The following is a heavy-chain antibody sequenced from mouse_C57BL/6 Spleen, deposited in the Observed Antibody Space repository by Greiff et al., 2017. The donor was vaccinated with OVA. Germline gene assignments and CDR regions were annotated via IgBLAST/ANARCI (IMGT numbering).Heavy chain of an antibody. D-gene: IGHD4-1*01. V-gene: IGHV1-15*01. CDR1: GYTFTDYE. Sequence: VQLQQSGAELVRPGASVTLSCKASGYTFTDYEMHWVKQTPVHGLEWIGAIDPETGGTAYNQKFKGKAILTADKSSSTAYMELRSLTSEDSAVYYCTRYRTEADFDYWGQGTTLTVSS. CDR3: TRYRTEADFDY. J-gene: IGHJ2*01. CDR2: IDPETGGT.